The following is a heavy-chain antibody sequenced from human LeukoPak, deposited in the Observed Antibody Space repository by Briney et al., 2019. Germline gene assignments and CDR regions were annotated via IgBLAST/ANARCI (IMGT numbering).Heavy chain of an antibody. J-gene: IGHJ4*02. CDR2: INPDGSTT. V-gene: IGHV3-74*01. D-gene: IGHD1-14*01. CDR3: ARDYNVGY. CDR1: GFTFSRYW. Sequence: GESLRLSCAASGFTFSRYWIHWVRQAPGKVLEWVSRINPDGSTTTYADSVKGRFTISRDNVKNTVYPQMNSLRVEDTAVYYCARDYNVGYWGQGTLVTVSS.